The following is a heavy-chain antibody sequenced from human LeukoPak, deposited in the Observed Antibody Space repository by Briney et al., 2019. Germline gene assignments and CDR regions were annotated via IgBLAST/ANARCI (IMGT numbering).Heavy chain of an antibody. J-gene: IGHJ4*02. CDR1: GGSISSGDYY. V-gene: IGHV4-61*08. CDR3: ARDPSGYFNY. CDR2: IYYSGST. Sequence: SGTLSLTCTVSGGSISSGDYYWSWIRQPPGKGLEWIGYIYYSGSTNYNPSLKSRVTISVDTSKNLFSLKLSSVTAADTAVYYCARDPSGYFNYWGQGTLVTVSS. D-gene: IGHD3-22*01.